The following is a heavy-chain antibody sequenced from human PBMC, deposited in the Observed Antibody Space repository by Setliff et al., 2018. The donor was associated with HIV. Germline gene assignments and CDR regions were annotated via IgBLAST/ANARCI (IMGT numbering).Heavy chain of an antibody. CDR2: ISYDVSIR. CDR1: RSTCSGCS. V-gene: IGHV3-30*04. J-gene: IGHJ6*03. Sequence: GGSLRLSCAASRSTCSGCSVHWVRQAPGKGLEWVALISYDVSIRYYADSVKGRFTISRDRSKSTLYLQMNRLRTEDTAVYYCARVVEGSHQVSLYYYYYYYMDVWGKGTTVTVSS. D-gene: IGHD3-3*01. CDR3: ARVVEGSHQVSLYYYYYYYMDV.